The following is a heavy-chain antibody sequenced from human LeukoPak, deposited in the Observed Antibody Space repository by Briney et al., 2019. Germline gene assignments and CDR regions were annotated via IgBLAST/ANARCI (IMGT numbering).Heavy chain of an antibody. CDR1: GGSISSYY. D-gene: IGHD5/OR15-5a*01. J-gene: IGHJ4*02. CDR2: IYYSGST. Sequence: SETLSLTCTVSGGSISSYYWRWIRQPPGKGLEWIGYIYYSGSTNYNPSLKSRVTISVDTSKNQFSLKLSSVTAADTAVYYCATSTHSFDYWGQGTLVTVSS. CDR3: ATSTHSFDY. V-gene: IGHV4-59*01.